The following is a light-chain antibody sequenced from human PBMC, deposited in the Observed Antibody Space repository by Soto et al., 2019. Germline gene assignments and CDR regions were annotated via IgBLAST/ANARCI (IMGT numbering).Light chain of an antibody. V-gene: IGKV3-20*01. CDR3: QQYGNSPLT. J-gene: IGKJ1*01. CDR2: GAS. CDR1: QSVSSSY. Sequence: EIVLTQSPGTLSLSPGERATLSCRASQSVSSSYLAWYQQNPGQAPRLLLYGASSRATGIPDRVSGSGAVTDFTLTISRLEPEDFSVYSCQQYGNSPLTFGQGTKVEIK.